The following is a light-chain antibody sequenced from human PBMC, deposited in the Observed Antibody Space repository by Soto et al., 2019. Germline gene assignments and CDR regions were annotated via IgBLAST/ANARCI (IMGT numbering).Light chain of an antibody. CDR3: QQSGNSPLT. Sequence: IVLTQSPGTLSLSPGERATLSCWASQSVGNRYLAWYQQKPGQAPRLLIYGASSRATGIPDRFSGSGSGTDFTLTISRLEPEDFAVYFCQQSGNSPLTFGQGTRLEIK. J-gene: IGKJ5*01. CDR2: GAS. V-gene: IGKV3-20*01. CDR1: QSVGNRY.